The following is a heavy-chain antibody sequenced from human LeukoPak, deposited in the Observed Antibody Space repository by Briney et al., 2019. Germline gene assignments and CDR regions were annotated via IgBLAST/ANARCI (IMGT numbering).Heavy chain of an antibody. CDR1: GFTVSSNY. J-gene: IGHJ4*02. CDR3: ARDSHYYGSGSYANLLFNY. D-gene: IGHD3-10*01. CDR2: IYSGGST. V-gene: IGHV3-66*01. Sequence: PGGSLRLSCAASGFTVSSNYMSSVLQAPGKGLEWVSVIYSGGSTYYADSVKGRFTISRDNSKNTLYLQMNSLRAEDTAVYYCARDSHYYGSGSYANLLFNYWGQGTLVTVSS.